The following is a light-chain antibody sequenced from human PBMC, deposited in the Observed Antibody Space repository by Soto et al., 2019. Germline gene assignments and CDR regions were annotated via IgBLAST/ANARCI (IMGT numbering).Light chain of an antibody. CDR1: SSDVGSYNL. V-gene: IGLV2-23*02. Sequence: QSALTQPASVSGSPGQSITISCTGTSSDVGSYNLVSWYQQHPGKAPKLMIYEVSKRPSGVSNRFSGSKSGNTASLTISGLLAEDEADYYCCSYAGRSNWVFGGGTKLTVL. CDR3: CSYAGRSNWV. J-gene: IGLJ3*02. CDR2: EVS.